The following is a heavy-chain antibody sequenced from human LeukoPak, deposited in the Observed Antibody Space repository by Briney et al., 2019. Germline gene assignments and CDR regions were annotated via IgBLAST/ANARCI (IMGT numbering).Heavy chain of an antibody. CDR2: ISNSDDST. Sequence: GGSLRLSCAASGFPFSSYAMSWVRQAPGKGLEWVSTISNSDDSTYYADSVKGRFTTSRDNSENTLFLRMNSLRGEDTAVYYCARDGPWIQLLSPRAFDIWGQGTMVTVSS. CDR1: GFPFSSYA. CDR3: ARDGPWIQLLSPRAFDI. D-gene: IGHD5-18*01. J-gene: IGHJ3*02. V-gene: IGHV3-23*01.